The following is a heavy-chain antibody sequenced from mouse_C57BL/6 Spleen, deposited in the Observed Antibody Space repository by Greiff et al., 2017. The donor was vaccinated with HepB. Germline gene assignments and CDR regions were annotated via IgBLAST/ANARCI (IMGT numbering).Heavy chain of an antibody. Sequence: VQLQQSGAELVRPGASVKLSCTASGFNIKDDYMHWVKQRPEQGLEWIGWIDPENVDTEYASKFQGKATITADTSSNTAYLQLSSLTSEDTAVYYCTPYTTVVAHWYFDVWGTGTTVTVSS. J-gene: IGHJ1*03. CDR3: TPYTTVVAHWYFDV. D-gene: IGHD1-1*01. CDR2: IDPENVDT. V-gene: IGHV14-4*01. CDR1: GFNIKDDY.